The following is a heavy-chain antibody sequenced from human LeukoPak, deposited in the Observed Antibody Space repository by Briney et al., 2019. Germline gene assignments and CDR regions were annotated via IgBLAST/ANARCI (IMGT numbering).Heavy chain of an antibody. Sequence: ASVKVSCKASGYTFTGYYIHWVRQAPGQGLEWMGRINPNSGGTNYAQKFQGRVTMTRDTSINTAYMELSRLRSDDTAVYYCARGDYDFWSGYFPYYYYGMDVWGQGTTVTVSS. CDR3: ARGDYDFWSGYFPYYYYGMDV. CDR1: GYTFTGYY. J-gene: IGHJ6*02. D-gene: IGHD3-3*01. CDR2: INPNSGGT. V-gene: IGHV1-2*06.